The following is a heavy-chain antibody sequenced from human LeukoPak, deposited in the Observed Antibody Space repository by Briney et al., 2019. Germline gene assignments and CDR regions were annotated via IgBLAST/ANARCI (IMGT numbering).Heavy chain of an antibody. V-gene: IGHV4-38-2*02. CDR1: GYSISSGYY. CDR3: ARTPKPYGSGVNFDY. J-gene: IGHJ4*02. CDR2: SGST. Sequence: KASETLSLTCTVSGYSISSGYYWGWIRQPPGKGLEWIGSGSTYYNPSLKSRVTISVDTSKNQFSLKLTSVTAADTAVYYCARTPKPYGSGVNFDYWGQGTLVTVSS. D-gene: IGHD3-10*01.